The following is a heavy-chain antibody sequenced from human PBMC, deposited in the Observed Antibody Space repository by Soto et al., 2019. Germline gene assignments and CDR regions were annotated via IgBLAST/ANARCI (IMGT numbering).Heavy chain of an antibody. Sequence: QVQLVESGGGVVEPGTSLRLSCAASGFTFSGNGMHWVRQAPGKGLEWVAFIWYDGRDSDYIDSVKGRFTISRDNSRNTLYPEMNSLRAEDTAVYYCARFVGSDSSGCFDYWGQGTPVTVSS. CDR3: ARFVGSDSSGCFDY. V-gene: IGHV3-33*01. J-gene: IGHJ4*02. CDR1: GFTFSGNG. CDR2: IWYDGRDS. D-gene: IGHD3-22*01.